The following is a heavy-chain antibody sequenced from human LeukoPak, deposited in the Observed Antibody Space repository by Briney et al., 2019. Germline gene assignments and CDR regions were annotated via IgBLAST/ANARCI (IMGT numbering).Heavy chain of an antibody. Sequence: PGGSLRLSCAASGFTFSSYGMHWVRQAPGKGLEWVAFIRYDGSNRYYADSVKGRFTISRDNSKNTLYLQMNSLRAEDTAVYYCAKRSSDGYNEPYYFDYWGQGTLVTVSS. CDR2: IRYDGSNR. D-gene: IGHD5-24*01. J-gene: IGHJ4*02. V-gene: IGHV3-30*02. CDR1: GFTFSSYG. CDR3: AKRSSDGYNEPYYFDY.